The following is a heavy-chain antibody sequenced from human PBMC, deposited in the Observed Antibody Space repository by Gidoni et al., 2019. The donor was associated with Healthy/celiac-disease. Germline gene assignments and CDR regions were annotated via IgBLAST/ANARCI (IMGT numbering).Heavy chain of an antibody. CDR2: LYRGGST. CDR1: GFTVSSNY. V-gene: IGHV3-66*01. Sequence: EVQLVESAGGLVQLGGSLRLSCAASGFTVSSNYMRWVRQAPGKGLEWVSVLYRGGSTYYADSVKGRVTNSRDNSKKTLYLQMSSLRAEDTAVYYCARDPPSLDVWGKGTTVTVSS. J-gene: IGHJ6*04. CDR3: ARDPPSLDV.